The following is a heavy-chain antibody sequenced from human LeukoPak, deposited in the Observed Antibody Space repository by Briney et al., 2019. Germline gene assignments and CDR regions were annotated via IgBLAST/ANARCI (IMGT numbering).Heavy chain of an antibody. CDR1: GFTFDDYA. Sequence: GGSLRLSCAASGFTFDDYAMHWVRQAPGKGLEWVSAISGSGGSTYYADSVKGRFTISRDNSKNTLYLQMNSLRAEDTAVYYCAKDSEIITMIVVRRPEYYFDYWGQGTLVTVSS. CDR3: AKDSEIITMIVVRRPEYYFDY. D-gene: IGHD3-22*01. V-gene: IGHV3-23*01. CDR2: ISGSGGST. J-gene: IGHJ4*02.